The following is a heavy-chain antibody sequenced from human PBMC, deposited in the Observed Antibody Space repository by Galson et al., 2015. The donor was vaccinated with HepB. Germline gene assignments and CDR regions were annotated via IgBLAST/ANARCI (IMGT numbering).Heavy chain of an antibody. V-gene: IGHV3-73*01. J-gene: IGHJ3*01. D-gene: IGHD1-26*01. CDR1: GFTFSASA. Sequence: SLRLSCAASGFTFSASAIHWVRQAPGKGLEWVARIRSRANNYATAYAASVKGRFTISRDDLKNTASLQMNGLKTEDTAAYYCTRHSASLYGDDAFDFWGQGTMVTVSS. CDR3: TRHSASLYGDDAFDF. CDR2: IRSRANNYAT.